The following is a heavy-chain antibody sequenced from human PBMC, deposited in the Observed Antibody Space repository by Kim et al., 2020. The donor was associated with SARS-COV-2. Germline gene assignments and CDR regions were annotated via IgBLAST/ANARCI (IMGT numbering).Heavy chain of an antibody. CDR1: GYTFTGYY. CDR3: ARTPYSSGWYKHRQDAFDI. J-gene: IGHJ3*02. V-gene: IGHV1-2*06. Sequence: ASVKVSCKASGYTFTGYYMHWVRQAPGQGLEWMGRINPNSGGTNYAQKFQGRVTMTRDTSISTAYMELSRLRSDDTAVYYCARTPYSSGWYKHRQDAFDIWGQGTMVTVSS. CDR2: INPNSGGT. D-gene: IGHD6-19*01.